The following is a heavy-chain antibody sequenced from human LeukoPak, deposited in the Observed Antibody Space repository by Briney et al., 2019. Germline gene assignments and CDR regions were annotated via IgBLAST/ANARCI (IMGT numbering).Heavy chain of an antibody. D-gene: IGHD5-24*01. CDR2: IWYDGSNK. Sequence: SGGSLRLSCAASGFTFSSYGMQWVRQAPGKGLEWVAVIWYDGSNKYYADSVKGRFTISRDNSKNTLYLQMNSLRAEDTAVYYCARPDGYNYFDYWGQGTLVTVSS. V-gene: IGHV3-33*01. J-gene: IGHJ4*02. CDR1: GFTFSSYG. CDR3: ARPDGYNYFDY.